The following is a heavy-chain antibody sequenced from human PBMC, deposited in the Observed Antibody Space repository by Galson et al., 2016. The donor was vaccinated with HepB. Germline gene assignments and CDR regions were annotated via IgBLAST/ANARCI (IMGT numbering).Heavy chain of an antibody. Sequence: SLRLSCAASGFTFTDYAMNWVRQAPGKGLEWVSSITRIDGTTYYAQSVRGRFTVSRDNSQNTLYLQMNSLRVDGTALYYCVKHAGTHITGWSSDYWGQGTLVTVSS. V-gene: IGHV3-23*01. CDR3: VKHAGTHITGWSSDY. CDR2: ITRIDGTT. D-gene: IGHD6-19*01. CDR1: GFTFTDYA. J-gene: IGHJ4*02.